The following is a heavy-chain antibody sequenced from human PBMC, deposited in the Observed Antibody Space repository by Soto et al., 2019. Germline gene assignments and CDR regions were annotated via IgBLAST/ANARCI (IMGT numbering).Heavy chain of an antibody. CDR3: ARALDGSFDY. Sequence: SETLSLTCTVSGGSISSYYWSWIRQPPGKGLEWIGYIYYSGSTNYNPSLKSRVTISVDASKNQFSLKLSSVTAADTAVYYCARALDGSFDYWGQGTLVTVSS. D-gene: IGHD3-10*01. V-gene: IGHV4-59*01. J-gene: IGHJ4*02. CDR1: GGSISSYY. CDR2: IYYSGST.